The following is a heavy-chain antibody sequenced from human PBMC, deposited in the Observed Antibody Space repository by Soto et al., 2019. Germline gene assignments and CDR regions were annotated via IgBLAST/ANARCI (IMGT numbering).Heavy chain of an antibody. V-gene: IGHV3-23*01. J-gene: IGHJ4*02. D-gene: IGHD6-19*01. CDR1: GFTFSSYA. Sequence: RGGSLRLSCAASGFTFSSYAMSWVRQAPGKGLEWVSAISGSGGSTYYADSVKGRFTISRDNSKNTLYLQMNSLRAEDTAVYYCAKFKVAGTAIFDYWGQGTLVTVSS. CDR3: AKFKVAGTAIFDY. CDR2: ISGSGGST.